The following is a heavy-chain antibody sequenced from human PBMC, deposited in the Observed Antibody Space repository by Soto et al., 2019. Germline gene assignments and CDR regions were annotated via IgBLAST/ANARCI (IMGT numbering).Heavy chain of an antibody. CDR2: IYPGDSDT. CDR1: GYSFTSYW. V-gene: IGHV5-51*01. CDR3: ARHRVMTSGQQPREVGYYYYYMDV. J-gene: IGHJ6*03. Sequence: GESLKISCKGSGYSFTSYWIGWVRQMPGKGLEWMGIIYPGDSDTRYSPSFQGQVTISADKSISTAYLQWSSLKASDTAMYYCARHRVMTSGQQPREVGYYYYYMDVWGKGTTVTVSS. D-gene: IGHD3-3*01.